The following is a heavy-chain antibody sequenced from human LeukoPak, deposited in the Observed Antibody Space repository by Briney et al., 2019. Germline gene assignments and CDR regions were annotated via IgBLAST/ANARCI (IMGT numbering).Heavy chain of an antibody. D-gene: IGHD3-9*01. CDR2: ISRSASTI. J-gene: IGHJ4*02. Sequence: LSLTCTVSGYSISSGYYWGWIRQPPGKGLEWVSYISRSASTIYYADSVKGRFTISRDNAKNSLYLQMNSLRAEDTAVYYCAKSPLVLRYFDWPRLCYYFDYWGQGTLVTVSS. V-gene: IGHV3-11*01. CDR3: AKSPLVLRYFDWPRLCYYFDY. CDR1: GYSISSGYY.